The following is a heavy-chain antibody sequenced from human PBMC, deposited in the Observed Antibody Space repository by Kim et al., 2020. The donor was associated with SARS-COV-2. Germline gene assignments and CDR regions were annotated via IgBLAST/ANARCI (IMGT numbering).Heavy chain of an antibody. Sequence: GGSLRLSCIASGFTFSTYGMTWVRLAPGKGLEWVSTLSGSGLTTYYADSVKGRFTISRDNSKNTVYLEMNSLRAEDMAVYYCARDVALTFWGHGIQFTVS. J-gene: IGHJ4*01. V-gene: IGHV3-23*01. CDR2: LSGSGLTT. D-gene: IGHD2-21*02. CDR3: ARDVALTF. CDR1: GFTFSTYG.